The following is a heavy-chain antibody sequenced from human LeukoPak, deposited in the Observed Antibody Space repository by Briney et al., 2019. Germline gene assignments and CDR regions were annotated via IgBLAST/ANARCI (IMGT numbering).Heavy chain of an antibody. D-gene: IGHD4-17*01. CDR2: ITTYNGNT. CDR3: ARGYDYGDYVGDFDY. J-gene: IGHJ4*02. Sequence: GASVKVSCKASGYTFTSYPISWERQAPGQGLEWMGWITTYNGNTNYAQKLQGRVTMTTDTTTSTAYMDLRGLRSDDTAVYYCARGYDYGDYVGDFDYWGQGTLVTVSS. CDR1: GYTFTSYP. V-gene: IGHV1-18*01.